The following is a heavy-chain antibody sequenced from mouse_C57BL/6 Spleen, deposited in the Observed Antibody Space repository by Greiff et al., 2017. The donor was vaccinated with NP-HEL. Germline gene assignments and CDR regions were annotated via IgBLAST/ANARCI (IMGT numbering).Heavy chain of an antibody. CDR3: ARGYYGSSYEDYAMDY. J-gene: IGHJ4*01. V-gene: IGHV3-6*01. Sequence: EVKLEESGPGLVKPSQSLSLTCSVTGYSITSGYYWNWILQFPGNKLEWMGYISYDGSNNYNPSLKNRISITRDTSKNQFFLKLNSVTTEDTATYYCARGYYGSSYEDYAMDYWGQGTSVTVSS. D-gene: IGHD1-1*01. CDR2: ISYDGSN. CDR1: GYSITSGYY.